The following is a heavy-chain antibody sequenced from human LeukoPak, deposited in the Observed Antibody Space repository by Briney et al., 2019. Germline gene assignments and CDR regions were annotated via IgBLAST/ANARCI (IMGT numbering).Heavy chain of an antibody. V-gene: IGHV4-4*07. D-gene: IGHD6-13*01. CDR2: IYTSGST. J-gene: IGHJ3*02. CDR1: GGSISSYY. Sequence: SETLSLTCTVSGGSISSYYWSWIRQPAGKGLEWIGRIYTSGSTNYNPSLKSRVTMSVDTSRDQFSLKLSSVTAADTAVYYCARDLAAAKAFDIWGQGTMVTVSS. CDR3: ARDLAAAKAFDI.